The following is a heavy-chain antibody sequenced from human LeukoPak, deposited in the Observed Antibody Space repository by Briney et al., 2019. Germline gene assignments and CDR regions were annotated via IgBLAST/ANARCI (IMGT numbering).Heavy chain of an antibody. CDR3: VRETGFRSLGY. D-gene: IGHD2-15*01. CDR1: GFTFSDYY. Sequence: PGGPLRLSCTASGFTFSDYYMSWIRQATGKGLEWLSYISGAATSIYYTDSVKGRFTISRDNTKNSLYLQMDSLRAEDTAVYYCVRETGFRSLGYWGQGTLVTVSS. J-gene: IGHJ4*02. CDR2: ISGAATSI. V-gene: IGHV3-11*04.